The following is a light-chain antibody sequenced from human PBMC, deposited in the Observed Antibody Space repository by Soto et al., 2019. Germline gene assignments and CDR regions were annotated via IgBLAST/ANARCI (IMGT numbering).Light chain of an antibody. J-gene: IGKJ4*01. V-gene: IGKV1-5*03. Sequence: DIQMTPSPSTLSAPVGDRVPITCRASQSISIWLSWYQQKPGKAPKFLIYKASDLESGVPSRFSGSGSGTEFTLTISSLQPDDFATYFCQQYDSFPLTFGGGTKVDIK. CDR3: QQYDSFPLT. CDR2: KAS. CDR1: QSISIW.